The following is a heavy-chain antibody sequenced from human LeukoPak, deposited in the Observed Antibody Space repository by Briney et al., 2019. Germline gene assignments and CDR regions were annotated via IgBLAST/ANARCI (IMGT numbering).Heavy chain of an antibody. Sequence: PSETLSLTCNVSGRSISRGSHYWGWIRQPPGKRLEWIGNIYYSGNTYYNSSLKSRVSISVDTSKNQFSLKMTSVTAADTAVYYCAVEGVRGVLDYWGQGTLVTVSS. CDR1: GRSISRGSHY. CDR3: AVEGVRGVLDY. J-gene: IGHJ4*02. V-gene: IGHV4-39*01. CDR2: IYYSGNT. D-gene: IGHD3-10*01.